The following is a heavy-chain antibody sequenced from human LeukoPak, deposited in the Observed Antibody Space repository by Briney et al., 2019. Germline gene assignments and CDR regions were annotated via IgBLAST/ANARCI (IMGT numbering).Heavy chain of an antibody. D-gene: IGHD6-6*01. CDR1: GFTVSSNY. CDR3: AKVAEYTSWADY. J-gene: IGHJ4*02. Sequence: GGSLRLSCAASGFTVSSNYMSWVRQAPGKGLEWVSVIYSGGSTYYADSVKGRFTISRDNSKNTLYLQMNSLRAEDTAVYYCAKVAEYTSWADYWGQGTLVTVSS. V-gene: IGHV3-53*01. CDR2: IYSGGST.